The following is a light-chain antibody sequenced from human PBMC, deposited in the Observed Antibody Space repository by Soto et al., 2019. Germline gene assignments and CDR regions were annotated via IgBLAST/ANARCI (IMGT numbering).Light chain of an antibody. Sequence: EIVMTQSPATLSVSPGERATLSCRASQSVSNYLAWYQQKPGQAPRLLIYGASTRATGIPARFSGGGSETDFTRTISSLQSEDFAVYYCQQYHNWPPLTFGGGTKVEIK. V-gene: IGKV3-15*01. CDR1: QSVSNY. CDR3: QQYHNWPPLT. CDR2: GAS. J-gene: IGKJ4*01.